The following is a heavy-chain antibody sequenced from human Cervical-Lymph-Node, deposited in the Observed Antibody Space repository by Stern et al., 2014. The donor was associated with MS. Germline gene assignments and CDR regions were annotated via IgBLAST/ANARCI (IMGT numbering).Heavy chain of an antibody. CDR3: ARGGIVVVVAATRDYYYGMDV. CDR1: GGTFSKYP. Sequence: VQLLESGAEVKKPGSSVKVSCKASGGTFSKYPISWVRQAPGQGLEWMGGIIPLFGIVNYTQKFQGRITITADKSTSTAYMELSSLRSEDTAAYYCARGGIVVVVAATRDYYYGMDVLGQGTTVTVSS. CDR2: IIPLFGIV. D-gene: IGHD2-15*01. J-gene: IGHJ6*02. V-gene: IGHV1-69*17.